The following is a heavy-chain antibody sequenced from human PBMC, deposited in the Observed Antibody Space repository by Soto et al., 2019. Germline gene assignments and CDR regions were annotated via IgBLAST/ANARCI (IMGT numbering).Heavy chain of an antibody. V-gene: IGHV3-33*01. CDR1: GFSFSSHG. CDR2: LWAGGNFV. D-gene: IGHD6-13*01. CDR3: TRDAQQLANYGMDV. J-gene: IGHJ6*02. Sequence: QVQLVESGGNVVQPGRSLRLSCAASGFSFSSHGMHWVRQAPGKGLEWVAHLWAGGNFVYYAYSVKGRFTISSDQSKNTLSLQMDSLGAEYTAVYYCTRDAQQLANYGMDVWGQGTTVTVSS.